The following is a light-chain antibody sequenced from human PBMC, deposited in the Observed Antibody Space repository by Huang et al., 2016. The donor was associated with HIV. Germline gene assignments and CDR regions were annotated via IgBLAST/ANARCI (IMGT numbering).Light chain of an antibody. J-gene: IGKJ2*01. CDR1: QSLLHSDGNNY. Sequence: DVVMTQSPLSLPVTPGEPASISCRSSQSLLHSDGNNYFDWYLQKPGQSPQLLIYLGSNRASGVPERFSGSGSGTDFTLKISRVEAEDVGVYYCMQGLRTPRTFGQGTRQEIK. V-gene: IGKV2-28*01. CDR2: LGS. CDR3: MQGLRTPRT.